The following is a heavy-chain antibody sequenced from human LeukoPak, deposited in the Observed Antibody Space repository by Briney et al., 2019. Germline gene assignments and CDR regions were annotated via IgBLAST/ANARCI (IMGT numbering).Heavy chain of an antibody. CDR3: ARLARRAALNFYYYYYMDV. CDR1: GGSISSSSYY. J-gene: IGHJ6*03. CDR2: IYYSGST. V-gene: IGHV4-39*01. Sequence: SETLSLTCTVSGGSISSSSYYWGWIRQPPGKGLEWIGSIYYSGSTYYNPSLKSRVTISVDTSKNQFSLKLSSVTAADTAVYYCARLARRAALNFYYYYYMDVWGKGTTVTISS. D-gene: IGHD1-1*01.